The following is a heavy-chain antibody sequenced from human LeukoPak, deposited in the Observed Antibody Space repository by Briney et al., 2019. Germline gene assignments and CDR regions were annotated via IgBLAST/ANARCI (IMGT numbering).Heavy chain of an antibody. J-gene: IGHJ4*02. D-gene: IGHD1-26*01. CDR1: GFSVSSNY. CDR3: ARDPWVGSTTLH. Sequence: GGSLRLSCVASGFSVSSNYMTWARPVPGKGLEWVSLIYSDDSTYYADSVKGRFTTSRDKSTNTLYLQMHSLRVEDTAIYYCARDPWVGSTTLHWGQGILVTVSS. CDR2: IYSDDST. V-gene: IGHV3-66*02.